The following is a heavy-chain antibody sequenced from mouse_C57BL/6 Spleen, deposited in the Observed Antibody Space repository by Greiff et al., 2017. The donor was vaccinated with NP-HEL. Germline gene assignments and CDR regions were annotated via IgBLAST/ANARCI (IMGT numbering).Heavy chain of an antibody. CDR3: ARGGIYYDYPYYFDY. D-gene: IGHD2-4*01. CDR1: GYSITSGYY. CDR2: ISYDGSN. Sequence: ESGPGLVKPSQSLSLTCSVTGYSITSGYYWNWIRQFPGNKLEWMGYISYDGSNNYNPSLKNRISITRDTSKNQFFLKLNSVTTEDTATYYCARGGIYYDYPYYFDYWGQGTTLTVSS. V-gene: IGHV3-6*01. J-gene: IGHJ2*01.